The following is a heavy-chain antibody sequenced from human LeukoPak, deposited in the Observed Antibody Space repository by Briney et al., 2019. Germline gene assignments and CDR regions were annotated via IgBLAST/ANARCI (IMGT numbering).Heavy chain of an antibody. CDR2: INPNSGGT. CDR3: ARAPGYSSSWYLYYYYYMDV. CDR1: GYTFTGYY. V-gene: IGHV1-2*02. D-gene: IGHD6-13*01. J-gene: IGHJ6*03. Sequence: ASVKVSCKASGYTFTGYYMHWVRQAPGQGLEWMGWINPNSGGTNYAQKFQGRVTMTRDTSISTAYMELSRLRSDDTAVYYCARAPGYSSSWYLYYYYYMDVWGKGTTVTVSS.